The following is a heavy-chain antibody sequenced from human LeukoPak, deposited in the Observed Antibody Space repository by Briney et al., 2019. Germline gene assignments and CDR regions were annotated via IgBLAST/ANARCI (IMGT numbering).Heavy chain of an antibody. CDR1: GGSISSSSYY. D-gene: IGHD2-15*01. V-gene: IGHV4-39*01. Sequence: SETLSLTCTVSGGSISSSSYYWGWIRQPPGKGLEWIGSIYYSGSTYYNPSLKSRVTISVDTSKNQFSLKLSSVTAADTAVYYCARLTDCSGGSCYSQPGAFDIWGQGTMVTVSS. CDR2: IYYSGST. CDR3: ARLTDCSGGSCYSQPGAFDI. J-gene: IGHJ3*02.